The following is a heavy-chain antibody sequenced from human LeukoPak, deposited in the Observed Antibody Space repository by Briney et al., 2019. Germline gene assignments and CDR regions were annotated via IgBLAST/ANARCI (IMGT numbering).Heavy chain of an antibody. J-gene: IGHJ4*02. Sequence: ASVKVSCKASGYTFTGYYIHWVRQAPGQGLEWMGWINPNSGGTNYAQKFQGRVTMTRDTSISTAYMELSRLRSDDTAVYYCARDRRGYYGSGNYHIRYWGQGTLVTVSS. V-gene: IGHV1-2*02. D-gene: IGHD3-10*01. CDR1: GYTFTGYY. CDR2: INPNSGGT. CDR3: ARDRRGYYGSGNYHIRY.